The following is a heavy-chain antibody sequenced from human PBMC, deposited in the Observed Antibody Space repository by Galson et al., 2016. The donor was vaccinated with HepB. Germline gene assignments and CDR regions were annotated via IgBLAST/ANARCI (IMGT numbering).Heavy chain of an antibody. CDR2: ISSRSSTQ. Sequence: SLRLSCAASGVDVSSNYMGWVRQAPGKGLEWVSYISSRSSTQYYADSVKGRFTISRDNVQNSLYLHMNSVRAEDTAVYYCARDCDYICYTEASGFDFWGQGTLVTVSS. J-gene: IGHJ4*02. D-gene: IGHD2-8*01. CDR3: ARDCDYICYTEASGFDF. V-gene: IGHV3-48*01. CDR1: GVDVSSNY.